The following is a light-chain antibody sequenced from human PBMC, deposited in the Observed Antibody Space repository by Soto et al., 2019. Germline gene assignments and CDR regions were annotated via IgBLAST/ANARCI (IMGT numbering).Light chain of an antibody. CDR1: SSDVGGYNY. CDR3: QSYDSSLSAHVV. V-gene: IGLV2-14*01. Sequence: QSALTQPASVSGSPGQSITISCTGTSSDVGGYNYVSWYQQHPGKAPKLMIYEVSNRPSGVSNRFSGSKSDNTASLTISGLQAEDEADYYCQSYDSSLSAHVVFGGGTQLTVL. J-gene: IGLJ2*01. CDR2: EVS.